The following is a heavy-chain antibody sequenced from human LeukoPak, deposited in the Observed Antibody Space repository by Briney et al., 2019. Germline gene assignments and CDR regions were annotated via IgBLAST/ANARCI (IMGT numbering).Heavy chain of an antibody. CDR3: ARGLVYYDSSLFDY. D-gene: IGHD3-22*01. Sequence: ASVNVSCKASGYTFTSYGISWVRQAPGQGRERMGWISAYNGNTNYAQKLQGRVTMTTGTSTSTAYMELRSLRSDDTAVYYCARGLVYYDSSLFDYWGQGTLVTVSS. CDR1: GYTFTSYG. J-gene: IGHJ4*02. CDR2: ISAYNGNT. V-gene: IGHV1-18*01.